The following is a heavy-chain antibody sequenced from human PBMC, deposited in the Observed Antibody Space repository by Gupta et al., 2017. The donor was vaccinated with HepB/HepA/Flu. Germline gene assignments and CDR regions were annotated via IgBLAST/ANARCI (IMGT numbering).Heavy chain of an antibody. CDR1: GFTFTGYY. J-gene: IGHJ4*02. CDR2: INPNSGGT. Sequence: QVQLVQSGAEVKKPGASVKVSCTASGFTFTGYYMHWGRQAPGQGLEWMGWINPNSGGTNHAQKFQGRVTMTRDTSISTAYMELTSLKADDTAVYYCARGAGRDGYNFDYWGQGTLVTVSS. CDR3: ARGAGRDGYNFDY. V-gene: IGHV1-2*02. D-gene: IGHD5-24*01.